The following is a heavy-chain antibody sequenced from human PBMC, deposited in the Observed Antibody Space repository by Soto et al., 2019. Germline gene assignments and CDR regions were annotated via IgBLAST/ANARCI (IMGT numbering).Heavy chain of an antibody. CDR3: AGDGGGKLVYDAFDI. Sequence: QVQLQESGPGLVKPSETLSLTCTVSGGSIRSYYWSWIRQPAGKGLEWIGRIYTSGSTNYNPSIKSRVTMSVDTSKNQFSLKLSSVTAADTAVYYCAGDGGGKLVYDAFDIWGQGTMFTVSS. CDR2: IYTSGST. V-gene: IGHV4-4*07. J-gene: IGHJ3*02. D-gene: IGHD6-6*01. CDR1: GGSIRSYY.